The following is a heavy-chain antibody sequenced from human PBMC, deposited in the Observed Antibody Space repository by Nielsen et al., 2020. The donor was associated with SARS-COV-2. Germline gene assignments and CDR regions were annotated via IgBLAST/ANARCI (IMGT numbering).Heavy chain of an antibody. CDR2: INPNSGGT. Sequence: ASVKVSCKASGYTFTSYAMHWVRQAPGQRLEWMGWINPNSGGTNYAQKFQGRVTMTRDTSISTAYMELSRLRSDDTAVYYCARGIAAAGTNWFDPWGQGTLVTVSS. V-gene: IGHV1-2*02. CDR1: GYTFTSYA. CDR3: ARGIAAAGTNWFDP. J-gene: IGHJ5*02. D-gene: IGHD6-13*01.